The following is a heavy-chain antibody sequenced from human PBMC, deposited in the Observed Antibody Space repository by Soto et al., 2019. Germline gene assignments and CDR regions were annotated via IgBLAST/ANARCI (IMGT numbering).Heavy chain of an antibody. CDR1: GFTFSSFA. D-gene: IGHD6-6*01. V-gene: IGHV3-23*01. J-gene: IGHJ3*02. CDR2: ISGSGDGT. Sequence: EVQLLESGGGLVQPGGSLRLSCAASGFTFSSFALSWVRQAPGKGLEWVSAISGSGDGTDYADSVKGRFTISRDNAKNSLYLQMNSLRAEDTAVYYCARAGSIAARQGAFDIWGQGTMVTVSS. CDR3: ARAGSIAARQGAFDI.